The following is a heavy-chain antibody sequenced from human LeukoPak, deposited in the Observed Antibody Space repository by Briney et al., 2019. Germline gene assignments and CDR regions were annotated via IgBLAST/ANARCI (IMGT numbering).Heavy chain of an antibody. J-gene: IGHJ4*02. V-gene: IGHV7-4-1*02. CDR3: ATDSSDEYCSGDTCYFDY. D-gene: IGHD2-15*01. CDR2: INTNTGNP. CDR1: GYTFTTYA. Sequence: GASVKVSCKASGYTFTTYAIHWVRQAPGQGLEWVGWINTNTGNPTYAQGFTGRFVFSLDTSVSTAYLHISSLKAEDTVVYYCATDSSDEYCSGDTCYFDYWGQGTLVTVSS.